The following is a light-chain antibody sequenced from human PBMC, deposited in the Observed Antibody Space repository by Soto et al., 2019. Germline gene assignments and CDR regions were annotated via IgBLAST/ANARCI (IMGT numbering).Light chain of an antibody. V-gene: IGLV2-8*01. Sequence: QSVLTQPPSASGSPGQSVTISCTGTKSDIGVYDFVSWYQHHPGKAPRLIIYEVVQRPSGVPDRFSGSKSGNTASLTVSGLQAADEAHYFCKSYAGRNTYVFGSGTKVTVL. CDR1: KSDIGVYDF. CDR2: EVV. J-gene: IGLJ1*01. CDR3: KSYAGRNTYV.